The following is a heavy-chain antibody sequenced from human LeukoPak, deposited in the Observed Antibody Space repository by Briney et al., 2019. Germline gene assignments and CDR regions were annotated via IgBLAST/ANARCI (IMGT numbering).Heavy chain of an antibody. Sequence: GESLKISCKGSGYSFTSYWISWVRQMPGKGLEWMGRIDPSDSYTNYSPSFQGHVTISADKSISTAYLQWSSLKASDTAMYYCASAMLTTVTTDDYYYGMDVWGQGTTVTVSS. CDR3: ASAMLTTVTTDDYYYGMDV. J-gene: IGHJ6*02. CDR2: IDPSDSYT. V-gene: IGHV5-10-1*01. CDR1: GYSFTSYW. D-gene: IGHD4-17*01.